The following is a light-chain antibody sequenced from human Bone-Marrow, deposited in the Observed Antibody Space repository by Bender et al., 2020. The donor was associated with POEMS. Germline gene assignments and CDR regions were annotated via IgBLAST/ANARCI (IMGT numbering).Light chain of an antibody. CDR1: SSDVGSYNL. CDR3: CSYAGSSTFVV. CDR2: DGF. J-gene: IGLJ2*01. V-gene: IGLV2-23*03. Sequence: QSALTQPASVSGSPGQSITISCTGTSSDVGSYNLVSWYQQHPGKAPKLIIYDGFKRPSGVSHRFSGSKSGNTASLTISELQAEDEADYYCCSYAGSSTFVVFGGGTKLTVL.